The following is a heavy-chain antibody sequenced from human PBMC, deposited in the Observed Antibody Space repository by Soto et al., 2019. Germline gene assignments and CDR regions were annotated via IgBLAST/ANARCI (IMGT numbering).Heavy chain of an antibody. J-gene: IGHJ4*02. D-gene: IGHD3-16*01. Sequence: QVRLVQSGTEMKKPGASVKVSCTASGYRFTGYHIHWVRQAPGRGLEWMGWINPSNGDTDYGQKFQGRVTMTRDTPITTVYMELPRLTSDDTAVYYCAKGAPSVFWATFDFWGQGTRVTVSS. CDR1: GYRFTGYH. CDR3: AKGAPSVFWATFDF. CDR2: INPSNGDT. V-gene: IGHV1-2*02.